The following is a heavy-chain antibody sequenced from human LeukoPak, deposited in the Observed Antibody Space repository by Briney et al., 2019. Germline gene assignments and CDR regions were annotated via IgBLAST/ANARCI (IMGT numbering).Heavy chain of an antibody. D-gene: IGHD3-22*01. J-gene: IGHJ4*02. V-gene: IGHV3-48*04. CDR2: INSSSGTI. Sequence: GGSLRLSCAASGFKLIGYSMNWVRQAPGKGLEWVSYINSSSGTIIYADSVKGRFTISRDNAKNSLYLQMNSLRAEDTAVYYCAEEGDNTGYRYFDDWGQGTLVTVSS. CDR3: AEEGDNTGYRYFDD. CDR1: GFKLIGYS.